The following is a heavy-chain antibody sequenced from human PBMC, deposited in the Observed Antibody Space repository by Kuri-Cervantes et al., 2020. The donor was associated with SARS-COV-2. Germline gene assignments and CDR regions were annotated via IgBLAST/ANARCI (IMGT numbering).Heavy chain of an antibody. CDR1: GGSFSGYY. Sequence: SQTLSLTCAVYGGSFSGYYWGWIRQPPGKGLEWIGEINHSGSTNYNPSLKSRVTISVDTSKNQFSLKLSSVTAADTAVYYCARGYSSGYEKASDYWGQGTLVTVSS. D-gene: IGHD5-18*01. J-gene: IGHJ4*02. CDR2: INHSGST. CDR3: ARGYSSGYEKASDY. V-gene: IGHV4-34*01.